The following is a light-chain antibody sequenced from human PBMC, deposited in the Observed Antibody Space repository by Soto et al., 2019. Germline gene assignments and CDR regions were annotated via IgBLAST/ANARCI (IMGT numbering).Light chain of an antibody. CDR3: QQYNSYSYT. V-gene: IGKV1-5*03. CDR2: KAS. Sequence: IQMTQSPSTLSASVGDRVTITCRASPSISSWLAWYQQKPGKAPKLLIYKASSLESGVPSRFSGSGSGTEFTLTISSLQPDDFATYSCQQYNSYSYTFGQGTKLEIK. CDR1: PSISSW. J-gene: IGKJ2*01.